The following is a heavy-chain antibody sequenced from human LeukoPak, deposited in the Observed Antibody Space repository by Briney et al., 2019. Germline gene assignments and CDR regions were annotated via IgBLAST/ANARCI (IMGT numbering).Heavy chain of an antibody. V-gene: IGHV3-74*01. Sequence: QPGGSLRLSCAASGFTFSIYWMHWVRHPPGKGLVWVSRINSDGSSTSYADSVKGRFTISRDNAKNMLYLQMNSLRVEDTALYYCARDAPGNTALDYWGQGSLVTVSS. CDR1: GFTFSIYW. J-gene: IGHJ4*02. D-gene: IGHD5-18*01. CDR2: INSDGSST. CDR3: ARDAPGNTALDY.